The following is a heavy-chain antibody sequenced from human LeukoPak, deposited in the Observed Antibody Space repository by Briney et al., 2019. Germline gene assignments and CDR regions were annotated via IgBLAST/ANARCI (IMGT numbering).Heavy chain of an antibody. CDR3: ARDWSADVTYYGADV. V-gene: IGHV3-7*01. CDR1: GFTFNTYW. Sequence: GGSLRLSCAASGFTFNTYWMSWVRQAPGKGLEWVANIKHDGGEKYFVDSVKGRFTISRDNAKNSLYLHMNSLRAEDTAVYYCARDWSADVTYYGADVWGQGTTVTVSS. J-gene: IGHJ6*02. CDR2: IKHDGGEK. D-gene: IGHD6-13*01.